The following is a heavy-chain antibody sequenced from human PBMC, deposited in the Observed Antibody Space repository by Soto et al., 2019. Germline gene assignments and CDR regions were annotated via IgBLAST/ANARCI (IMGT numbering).Heavy chain of an antibody. CDR2: IYYSGST. V-gene: IGHV4-59*01. CDR3: ARVRGGTYFEY. CDR1: GGSMSSYY. J-gene: IGHJ4*02. Sequence: QVQLQESGPGLVKPSETLSLTCTVSGGSMSSYYWSWIRQPPGKGLEWIGCIYYSGSTNYNPSLKSRVTISADTSKNQFSLNLSSVTAADSAVYYCARVRGGTYFEYWGQGTLVTVSS. D-gene: IGHD2-15*01.